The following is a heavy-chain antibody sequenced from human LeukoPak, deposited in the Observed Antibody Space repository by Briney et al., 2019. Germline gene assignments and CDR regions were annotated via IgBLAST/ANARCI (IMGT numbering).Heavy chain of an antibody. Sequence: ASVKVSCKVSGYTLTELSMHWVRQAPGKGLEWMGGFDPEDGETIYAQKFQGRVTVTEDTSTDTAYMELSSLRSEDTAVYYCATGLRHPYGMDVWGQGTTVTVSS. CDR1: GYTLTELS. V-gene: IGHV1-24*01. J-gene: IGHJ6*02. CDR2: FDPEDGET. CDR3: ATGLRHPYGMDV. D-gene: IGHD5/OR15-5a*01.